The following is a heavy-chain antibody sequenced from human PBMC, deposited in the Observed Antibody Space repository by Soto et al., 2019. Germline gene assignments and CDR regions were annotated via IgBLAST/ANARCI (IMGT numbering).Heavy chain of an antibody. CDR1: GFTFSDYY. CDR2: ISSSSSYT. Sequence: GGSLRLSCAASGFTFSDYYMSWIRQAPGKGLEWVSYISSSSSYTNYADSVKGRFTISRDNAKNSLYLQMNSLRAEDTAVYYCARDSTRYDFWSGYHGRMDVWGQGTTVTVSS. V-gene: IGHV3-11*06. D-gene: IGHD3-3*01. CDR3: ARDSTRYDFWSGYHGRMDV. J-gene: IGHJ6*02.